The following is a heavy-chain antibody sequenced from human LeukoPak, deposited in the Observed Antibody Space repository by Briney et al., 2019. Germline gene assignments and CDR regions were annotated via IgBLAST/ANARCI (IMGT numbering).Heavy chain of an antibody. CDR2: INWNGGST. CDR3: AGGRLSGLDYFDY. CDR1: GFTFDDYG. D-gene: IGHD2/OR15-2a*01. V-gene: IGHV3-20*04. Sequence: GGSLRLSCAASGFTFDDYGMSWVRQAPGKGLEWVSGINWNGGSTGYADAVKGRFTISRDNAKNTLYLQMNSLRAEDTAVYYCAGGRLSGLDYFDYWGQGTLVTVSS. J-gene: IGHJ4*02.